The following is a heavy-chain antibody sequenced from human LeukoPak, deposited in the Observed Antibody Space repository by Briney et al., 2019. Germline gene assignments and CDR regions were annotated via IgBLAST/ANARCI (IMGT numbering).Heavy chain of an antibody. J-gene: IGHJ4*02. CDR2: IIPIFGTA. D-gene: IGHD4-17*01. Sequence: SVTVSCKASGGTFSSYAISWVRQAPGQGLEWMGGIIPIFGTANYAQKFQGRVTITADESTSTAYMELSSLRSEDTAVYYCARWRYGDYEGYFDYWGQGTLVTVSS. V-gene: IGHV1-69*13. CDR1: GGTFSSYA. CDR3: ARWRYGDYEGYFDY.